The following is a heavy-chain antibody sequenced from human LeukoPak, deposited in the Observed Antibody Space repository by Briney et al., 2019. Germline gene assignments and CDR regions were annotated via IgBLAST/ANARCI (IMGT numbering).Heavy chain of an antibody. Sequence: SETLSLTCTVSGGSISSYYWSWIRQPPGKGLEWIGYIYYSGSTNYNPSLKSRVTISVDTSKHQFSLKLSSVTAADTAVYYCARKKAISGWYRGRFDPWGQGTLVTVSS. D-gene: IGHD6-19*01. J-gene: IGHJ5*02. CDR1: GGSISSYY. CDR2: IYYSGST. V-gene: IGHV4-59*08. CDR3: ARKKAISGWYRGRFDP.